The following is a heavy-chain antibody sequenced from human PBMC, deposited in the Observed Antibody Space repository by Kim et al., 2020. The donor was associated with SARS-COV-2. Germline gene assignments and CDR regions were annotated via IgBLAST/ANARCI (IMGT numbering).Heavy chain of an antibody. J-gene: IGHJ5*02. CDR3: ARGRNYYDSSGYYP. V-gene: IGHV4-31*03. CDR1: GGSISSGGYY. D-gene: IGHD3-22*01. Sequence: SETLSLTCTVSGGSISSGGYYWSWIRQRPGKGLEWIGYIYYSGSTYYNPSLKSRVTISVDTSKNQFSLKLSSVTAADTAVYYCARGRNYYDSSGYYPWGQGTLVTVSS. CDR2: IYYSGST.